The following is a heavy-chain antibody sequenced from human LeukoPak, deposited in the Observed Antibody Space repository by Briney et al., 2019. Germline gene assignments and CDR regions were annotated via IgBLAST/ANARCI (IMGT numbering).Heavy chain of an antibody. D-gene: IGHD1-26*01. V-gene: IGHV3-23*01. CDR3: AKDIGNSLVGWFDP. CDR2: ISGSGGST. Sequence: PGGSLRLSCAASGFTVSSNYMSWVRQAPGKGLEWVSAISGSGGSTYYADSVKGRFTISRDNSKNTLYLQMNSLRAEDTAVYYCAKDIGNSLVGWFDPWGQGILVTVSS. CDR1: GFTVSSNY. J-gene: IGHJ5*02.